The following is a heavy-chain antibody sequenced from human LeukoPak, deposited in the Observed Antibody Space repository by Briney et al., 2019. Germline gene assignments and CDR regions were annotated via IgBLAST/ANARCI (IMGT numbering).Heavy chain of an antibody. CDR1: GFTFSSYG. CDR2: ISGSGGST. V-gene: IGHV3-23*01. D-gene: IGHD3-22*01. J-gene: IGHJ5*02. Sequence: GGSLRLSCAASGFTFSSYGMSWVRQAPGKGLEWVSAISGSGGSTYYADSAKGRFTISRDNSKNTLYLQMNSLRAEDTAVYYCAREGSSGYSIDPWGQGTLVTVSS. CDR3: AREGSSGYSIDP.